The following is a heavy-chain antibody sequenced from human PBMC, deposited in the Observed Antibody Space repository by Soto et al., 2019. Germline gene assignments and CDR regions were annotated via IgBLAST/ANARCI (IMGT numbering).Heavy chain of an antibody. CDR2: ISGSGGST. CDR1: GFTFSSYA. CDR3: AKDGYSPTTVVTSGGY. Sequence: EVQLLESGGGLVQPGGSLRLSCAASGFTFSSYAMSWVRQAPGKGLEWVSAISGSGGSTYYEDSVKGRFTISRDNAKNQLYLQMNSLRAENTAVYYCAKDGYSPTTVVTSGGYWGHGTLVTVSS. D-gene: IGHD4-17*01. J-gene: IGHJ4*01. V-gene: IGHV3-23*01.